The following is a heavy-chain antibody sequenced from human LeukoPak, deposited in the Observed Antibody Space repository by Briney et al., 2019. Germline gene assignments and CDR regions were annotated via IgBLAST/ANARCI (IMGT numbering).Heavy chain of an antibody. V-gene: IGHV4-39*01. CDR3: ARHPNAAVVQIDY. CDR2: IYYSGST. Sequence: KPLETLSPTCTVSGGFLSSSSYYWGWVRHPPGKGLEWIGGIYYSGSTYYNPSLKSRVTISVDTSKNQFSLKLSSVTAADTAVYYCARHPNAAVVQIDYWGQGTLVTVSS. CDR1: GGFLSSSSYY. D-gene: IGHD2-15*01. J-gene: IGHJ4*02.